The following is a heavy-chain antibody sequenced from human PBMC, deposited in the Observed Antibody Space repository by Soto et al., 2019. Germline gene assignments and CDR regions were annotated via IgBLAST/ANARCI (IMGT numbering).Heavy chain of an antibody. V-gene: IGHV1-2*04. CDR1: GYTFTDYY. D-gene: IGHD2-15*01. J-gene: IGHJ5*02. CDR3: ARDTDIVEPSASSTFDP. CDR2: INPNSGGT. Sequence: ASVKVSCKASGYTFTDYYIHWVRQAPGQGLEWMGWINPNSGGTNYAQNFQGWVTMTRDTSISTAYMELSILRSDDTAMYYCARDTDIVEPSASSTFDPWGQGTLVTVSS.